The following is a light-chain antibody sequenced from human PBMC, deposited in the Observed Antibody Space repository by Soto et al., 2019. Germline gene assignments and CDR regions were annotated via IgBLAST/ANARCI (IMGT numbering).Light chain of an antibody. J-gene: IGLJ1*01. CDR1: RSDVGGYNL. CDR3: SSYKSSSTLPYV. CDR2: DVN. Sequence: QSALTQPASVSVSPGQSIPISCTGTRSDVGGYNLGSWYQQYPDKAPKLMIFDVNTRPSGVSNRCSGSKSGNTASLTISGLQAEDEPDYYCSSYKSSSTLPYVFGTGTKVTVL. V-gene: IGLV2-14*01.